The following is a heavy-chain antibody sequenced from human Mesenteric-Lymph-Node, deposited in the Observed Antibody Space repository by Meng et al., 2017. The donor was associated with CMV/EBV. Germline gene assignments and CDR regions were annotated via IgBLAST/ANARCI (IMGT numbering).Heavy chain of an antibody. V-gene: IGHV3-48*04. J-gene: IGHJ4*02. CDR2: IGTTTSSSSI. CDR1: GFTFNTYN. Sequence: GESLKISCAASGFTFNTYNMNWVRQAPGKGLEWLSFIGTTTSSSSICYADSVKGRFTISRDNAKNSLYLQMNSLRAEDTAVYYCARDRVTGDRRLELDYWGQGTLVTVSS. CDR3: ARDRVTGDRRLELDY. D-gene: IGHD7-27*01.